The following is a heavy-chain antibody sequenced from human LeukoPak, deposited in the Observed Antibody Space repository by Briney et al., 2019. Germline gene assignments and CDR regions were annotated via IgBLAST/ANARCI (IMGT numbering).Heavy chain of an antibody. CDR1: GFTFSSYG. J-gene: IGHJ6*02. CDR2: ISSSSSYI. CDR3: ARGDDSSSWTFYYYYGMDV. V-gene: IGHV3-21*01. D-gene: IGHD6-13*01. Sequence: GGSLRLSCTASGFTFSSYGMNWVRQAPGKGLEWVSSISSSSSYIYYADSVKGRFTISRDNAKNSLYLQMNSLRAEDTAVYYCARGDDSSSWTFYYYYGMDVWGQGTTVTVSS.